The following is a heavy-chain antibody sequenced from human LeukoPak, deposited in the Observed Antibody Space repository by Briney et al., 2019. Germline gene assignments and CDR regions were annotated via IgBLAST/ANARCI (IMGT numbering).Heavy chain of an antibody. CDR3: AKSKEDCCGSFDP. CDR1: GFTFSSYA. Sequence: GGSLRLSCAASGFTFSSYAMSWVRQAPGKGLEWVSAISGSATTYYADSVRGRFIISRDNSKNTLYLQMSSLRAEDTAVYYCAKSKEDCCGSFDPWGQGTLVTVSS. J-gene: IGHJ5*02. V-gene: IGHV3-23*01. D-gene: IGHD2-15*01. CDR2: ISGSATT.